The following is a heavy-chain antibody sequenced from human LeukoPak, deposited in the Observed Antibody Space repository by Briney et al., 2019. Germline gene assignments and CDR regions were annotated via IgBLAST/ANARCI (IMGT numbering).Heavy chain of an antibody. CDR1: GYTFTGYY. CDR2: INPNSGGT. CDR3: ARLKGYSYGSLGY. V-gene: IGHV1-2*02. D-gene: IGHD5-18*01. Sequence: EAPVKVSCKASGYTFTGYYMHWVRQAPGQGLEWMGWINPNSGGTNYAQKFQGRVTMTRDTSISTAYMELSRLRSDDTAVYYCARLKGYSYGSLGYWGQGTLVTVSS. J-gene: IGHJ4*02.